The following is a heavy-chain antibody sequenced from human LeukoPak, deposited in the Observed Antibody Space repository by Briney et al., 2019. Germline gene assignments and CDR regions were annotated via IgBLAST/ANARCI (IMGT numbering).Heavy chain of an antibody. CDR2: IWYDGSNK. D-gene: IGHD6-19*01. V-gene: IGHV3-33*06. CDR1: GFTFSSYG. Sequence: PGTSLRLSSAASGFTFSSYGMHWVRQARGKGLEWVAVIWYDGSNKYYADSVKGRFTISRDNSKNTLYLQMNSLRAEDTAVYYCAKDRLAVAVYYFDYWGQGTLVTVSS. CDR3: AKDRLAVAVYYFDY. J-gene: IGHJ4*02.